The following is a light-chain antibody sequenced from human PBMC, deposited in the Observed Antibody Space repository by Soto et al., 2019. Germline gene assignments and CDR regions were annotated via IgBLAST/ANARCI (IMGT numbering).Light chain of an antibody. CDR2: AAS. CDR1: QSVTSS. Sequence: DIQMTQSPSSLSASVGDRVTITCRASQSVTSSLAWYQQKPGKAPRLLIYAASSLQSGVPSRFSGSGSGTDFTLTISSLQPEDFATYYCQYSYNTPPTFGQGTKLEIK. J-gene: IGKJ2*01. V-gene: IGKV1-39*01. CDR3: QYSYNTPPT.